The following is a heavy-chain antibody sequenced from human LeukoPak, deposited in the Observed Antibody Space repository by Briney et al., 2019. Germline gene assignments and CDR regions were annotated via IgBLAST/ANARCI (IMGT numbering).Heavy chain of an antibody. CDR2: ISSSGSTI. D-gene: IGHD1-26*01. V-gene: IGHV3-48*03. CDR1: GFTFGSYE. CDR3: ARIKYTGNYHFDH. Sequence: GGSLRLSCAASGFTFGSYEMNWVRLAPGKGLEWVSYISSSGSTIYYADSVKGRFTISRDNAKNSLYLQMNSLRAEDTAVYYCARIKYTGNYHFDHWGQGALVTVSS. J-gene: IGHJ4*02.